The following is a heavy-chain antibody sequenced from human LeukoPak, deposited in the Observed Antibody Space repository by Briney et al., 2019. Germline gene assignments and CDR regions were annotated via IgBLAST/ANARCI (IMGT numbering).Heavy chain of an antibody. J-gene: IGHJ5*02. CDR3: AKDYYDSSGYYWS. CDR1: GFTFSSYG. CDR2: IRYDGSNK. D-gene: IGHD3-22*01. Sequence: HTGGSLRLSSAASGFTFSSYGMHWVRQAPGKGLEWVAFIRYDGSNKYYADSVKGRFTISRDNSKNTLYLQMNSLRAEDTAVYYCAKDYYDSSGYYWSWGQGTLVTVSS. V-gene: IGHV3-30*02.